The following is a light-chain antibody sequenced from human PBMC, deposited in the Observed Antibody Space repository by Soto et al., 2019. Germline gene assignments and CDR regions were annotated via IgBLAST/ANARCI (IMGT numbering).Light chain of an antibody. CDR2: MND. Sequence: QSVLTQPPSASGTPGQRITISCSGSSSNIGTNYVHWYQHFPGTAPKILMFMNDQRPSGVPERFSASKSGISASLAISGLRSEDEADYYCATWDDSLSAVVFGRGTQLTVL. CDR3: ATWDDSLSAVV. V-gene: IGLV1-47*01. J-gene: IGLJ7*01. CDR1: SSNIGTNY.